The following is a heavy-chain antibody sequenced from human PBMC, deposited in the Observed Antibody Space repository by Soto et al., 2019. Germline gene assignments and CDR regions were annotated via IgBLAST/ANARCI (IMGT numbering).Heavy chain of an antibody. CDR2: ISGGTST. D-gene: IGHD2-8*01. J-gene: IGHJ3*02. V-gene: IGHV3-23*01. Sequence: EVQLLESGGRLVQPGGSLRLSCAASGFTISNYAMTWVRQAPGKGLEWVSAISGGTSTYYADSVKGRFTISRDNSKNTLFLQMNSLRAEDTAAYYCARRPESWPDAGFDIWGQGTIVTVSS. CDR3: ARRPESWPDAGFDI. CDR1: GFTISNYA.